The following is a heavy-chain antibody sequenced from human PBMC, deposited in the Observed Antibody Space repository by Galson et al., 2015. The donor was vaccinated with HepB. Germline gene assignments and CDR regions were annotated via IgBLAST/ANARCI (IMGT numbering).Heavy chain of an antibody. D-gene: IGHD2-21*02. J-gene: IGHJ3*02. CDR1: GFTVSSNY. CDR2: IYSGGST. CDR3: ARERPIVVVTAISAFDI. Sequence: SLRLSCAASGFTVSSNYMSWVRQAPGKGLEWVSVIYSGGSTYYADSVKGRFTISRDNSKNTLYLQMNSLRAEDTAVYYCARERPIVVVTAISAFDIWGQGTMVTVSS. V-gene: IGHV3-66*01.